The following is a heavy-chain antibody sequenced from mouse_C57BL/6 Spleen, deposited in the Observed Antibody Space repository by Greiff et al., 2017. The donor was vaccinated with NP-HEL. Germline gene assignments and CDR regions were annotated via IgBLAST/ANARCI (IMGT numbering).Heavy chain of an antibody. CDR3: ARLHYYAMDY. CDR1: GYTFTSYW. CDR2: IDPSDSYT. V-gene: IGHV1-69*01. J-gene: IGHJ4*01. Sequence: VKLQQPGAELVMPGASVKLSCKASGYTFTSYWMHWVKQRPGQGLEWIGEIDPSDSYTNYNQKFKGKSTLTVDKSSSTAYMQLSSLTSEDSAVYYCARLHYYAMDYWGQGTSVTVSS.